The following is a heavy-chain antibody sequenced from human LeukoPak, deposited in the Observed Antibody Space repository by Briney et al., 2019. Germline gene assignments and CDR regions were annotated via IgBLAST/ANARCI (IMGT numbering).Heavy chain of an antibody. CDR2: IKQDGTET. Sequence: PGGSLRLSCAASGFILSSYWMTWVRQAPGKGLEWVANIKQDGTETYYVDSLKGRFTISRDNAKNSLYLQLNSLRAEDTAVYYCARAPTVTTRVFASWGQGTLVTVSS. D-gene: IGHD4-17*01. CDR1: GFILSSYW. V-gene: IGHV3-7*05. J-gene: IGHJ5*01. CDR3: ARAPTVTTRVFAS.